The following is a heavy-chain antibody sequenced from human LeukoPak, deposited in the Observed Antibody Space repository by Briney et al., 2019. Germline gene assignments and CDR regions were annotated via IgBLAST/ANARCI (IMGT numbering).Heavy chain of an antibody. D-gene: IGHD3-22*01. CDR1: GFTFSNYA. CDR3: AKALDYYDSSGSDY. V-gene: IGHV3-30*18. J-gene: IGHJ4*02. CDR2: IVYDGSDK. Sequence: GGSLRLSCAASGFTFSNYAMHWVRQGPGKGLEWVAVIVYDGSDKYYADSVKGRFTISRDNSKNTLYLQMNSLRAEDTAVYYCAKALDYYDSSGSDYWGQGTLVTVSS.